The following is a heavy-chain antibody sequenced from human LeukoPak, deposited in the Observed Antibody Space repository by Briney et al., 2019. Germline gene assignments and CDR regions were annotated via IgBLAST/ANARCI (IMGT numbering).Heavy chain of an antibody. D-gene: IGHD6-13*01. J-gene: IGHJ5*02. CDR1: GFTFSNYA. V-gene: IGHV3-23*01. CDR2: ISGSGRST. Sequence: GGSLRLSCAASGFTFSNYAMSWVRQAPGKGLEWVSAISGSGRSTYYADSVKGRFTISRDNSKNTLYLQMNSLRAEDTALYYCAKDEFSSSWYNWFDPWGQGTLVTVSS. CDR3: AKDEFSSSWYNWFDP.